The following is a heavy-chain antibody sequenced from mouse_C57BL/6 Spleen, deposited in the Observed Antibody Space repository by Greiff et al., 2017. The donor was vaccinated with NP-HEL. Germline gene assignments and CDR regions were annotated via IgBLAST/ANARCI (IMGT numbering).Heavy chain of an antibody. Sequence: VQLQQSGPELVKPGASVKISCKASGYAFSSSWMNWVKQRPGKGLEWIGRIYPGDGDTNYNGKLKGKATLTADKSSSTAYMQISSLTSEDSAVYFCAFYYSNYGYAMDYWGQGTSVTVSS. J-gene: IGHJ4*01. D-gene: IGHD2-5*01. CDR1: GYAFSSSW. V-gene: IGHV1-82*01. CDR2: IYPGDGDT. CDR3: AFYYSNYGYAMDY.